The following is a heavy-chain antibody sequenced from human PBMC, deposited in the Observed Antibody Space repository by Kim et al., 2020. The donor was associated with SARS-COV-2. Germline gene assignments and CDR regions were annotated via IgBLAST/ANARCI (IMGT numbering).Heavy chain of an antibody. CDR1: GFTFSSYG. D-gene: IGHD6-19*01. V-gene: IGHV3-30*18. Sequence: GGSLRLSCAASGFTFSSYGMHWVRQAPGKGLEWVAVISYDGSNKYYADSVKGRFTISRDNSKNTLYLQMNSLRAEDTAVYYCAKLEGWIAVAGTGFDYWG. J-gene: IGHJ4*01. CDR3: AKLEGWIAVAGTGFDY. CDR2: ISYDGSNK.